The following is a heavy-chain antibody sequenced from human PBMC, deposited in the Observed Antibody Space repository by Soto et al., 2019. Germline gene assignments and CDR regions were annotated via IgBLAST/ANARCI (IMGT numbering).Heavy chain of an antibody. D-gene: IGHD4-17*01. Sequence: RGESLKISCKGSGYSFTSYWIGWVRQMPGKGLEWMGIIFPADSDTRYSPSFQGQVTISADRSIDTAYLQWSSLKASDTAMYYCARQGGDYLPYDYWGQGTLVTVSS. CDR2: IFPADSDT. V-gene: IGHV5-51*01. CDR1: GYSFTSYW. J-gene: IGHJ4*02. CDR3: ARQGGDYLPYDY.